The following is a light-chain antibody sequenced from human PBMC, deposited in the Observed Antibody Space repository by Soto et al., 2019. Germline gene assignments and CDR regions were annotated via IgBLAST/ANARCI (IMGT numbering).Light chain of an antibody. CDR3: YQYGSTPPT. CDR2: GVS. V-gene: IGKV3-20*01. CDR1: QSVSSY. Sequence: EIVLTQSPATLSLSPGERATLSCRASQSVSSYLAGYQQKPGQAPRLLIWGVSNRATGIPDRFSGSGSGTDFTLTISRLAPEDFVVFYCYQYGSTPPTFGQGTKVDIK. J-gene: IGKJ1*01.